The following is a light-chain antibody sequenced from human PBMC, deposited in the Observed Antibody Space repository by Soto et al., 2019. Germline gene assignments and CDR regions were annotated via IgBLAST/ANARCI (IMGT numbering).Light chain of an antibody. Sequence: EIVLAQSPGTLSLSPGERATLACRASQTGFTNYLAWYQQKPGQAPRLLIYGASNRATGIPDRFSGSGSGTDFTLTISRLEPEDFAVYYCQHYGTSPQTFGQGTKV. J-gene: IGKJ1*01. CDR2: GAS. V-gene: IGKV3-20*01. CDR1: QTGFTNY. CDR3: QHYGTSPQT.